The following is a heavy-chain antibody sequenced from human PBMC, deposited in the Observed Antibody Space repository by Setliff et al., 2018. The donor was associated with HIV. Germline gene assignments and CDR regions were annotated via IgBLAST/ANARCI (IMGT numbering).Heavy chain of an antibody. CDR2: IYYSGST. Sequence: SETLSLTCTVSGDSISSHYWNWIRQPPGKALEWIGYIYYSGSTNYNPSFKSRVTISVDRSKSQFSLKLSSATAADTAIYYCTRGPEGVAGGDYWGQGILVTVSS. CDR3: TRGPEGVAGGDY. J-gene: IGHJ4*02. CDR1: GDSISSHY. V-gene: IGHV4-59*11. D-gene: IGHD3-3*01.